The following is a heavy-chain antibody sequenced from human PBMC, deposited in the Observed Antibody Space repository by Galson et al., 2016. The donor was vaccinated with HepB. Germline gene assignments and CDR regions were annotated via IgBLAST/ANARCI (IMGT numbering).Heavy chain of an antibody. Sequence: SETLSLTCGVHGGSFSGYYWSWIRQSPGKGLEWIGDITHSGSTNYNPSLKSRVTISVDTFKNQFSLRLSSVTAADTAIYFCARGDCGGDCYSPYFFDYWGQGTLVTVSS. J-gene: IGHJ4*02. CDR1: GGSFSGYY. CDR2: ITHSGST. CDR3: ARGDCGGDCYSPYFFDY. D-gene: IGHD2-21*02. V-gene: IGHV4-34*01.